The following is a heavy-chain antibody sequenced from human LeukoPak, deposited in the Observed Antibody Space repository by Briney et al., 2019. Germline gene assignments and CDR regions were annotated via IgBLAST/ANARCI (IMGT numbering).Heavy chain of an antibody. CDR3: AKPARTDYADY. CDR2: ITSYHHHT. J-gene: IGHJ4*02. V-gene: IGHV3-23*01. Sequence: GGSLRLSCEASGFTFSNYAMNGVRQTPGKGLEWVSSITSYHHHTYYPDSVKGRFTISKDNSKSTLSLQMNSLRAEDTAVYYCAKPARTDYADYWGQGTLVTVSS. D-gene: IGHD1-14*01. CDR1: GFTFSNYA.